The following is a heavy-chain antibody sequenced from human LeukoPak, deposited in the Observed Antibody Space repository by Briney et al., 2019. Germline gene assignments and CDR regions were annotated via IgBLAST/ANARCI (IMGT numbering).Heavy chain of an antibody. J-gene: IGHJ4*02. Sequence: GGSLRLSCAASGITFSTYAMSGVRQAPGKGLEWVSAISGSGTSTYHADSVKGRFTISRDNSKNTLYLQMNSLRVEDTAIYYCAKDQRSGWTRNFDSWGKGTVVSVSS. D-gene: IGHD6-19*01. CDR3: AKDQRSGWTRNFDS. CDR2: ISGSGTST. V-gene: IGHV3-23*01. CDR1: GITFSTYA.